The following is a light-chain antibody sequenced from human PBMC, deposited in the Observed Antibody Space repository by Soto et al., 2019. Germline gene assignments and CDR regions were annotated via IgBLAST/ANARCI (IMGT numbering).Light chain of an antibody. J-gene: IGLJ1*01. CDR1: SSNIGSNT. Sequence: QSVLTQPPSAFGTPGQRVTISCSGSSSNIGSNTVNWYQQLPGTAPKLLIYSNNQRPSGVPDRFSGSKSGTSASLAISGLQSEDEAEYNCAAWDDSLNAPYVFGTGTKSPS. CDR2: SNN. V-gene: IGLV1-44*01. CDR3: AAWDDSLNAPYV.